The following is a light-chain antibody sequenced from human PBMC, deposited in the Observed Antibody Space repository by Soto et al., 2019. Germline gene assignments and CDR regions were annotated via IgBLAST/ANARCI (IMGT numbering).Light chain of an antibody. CDR1: QSVNSNF. J-gene: IGKJ1*01. CDR3: QQYGSSPRT. Sequence: EIVLTQSPGTLSMSPGERATLSCMASQSVNSNFFAWYQQKPGQAPRLLIYGVSTRATGIPDRFTGSGAGTDVALTISGLEPEDCAVYYWQQYGSSPRTFGHGTKVEI. CDR2: GVS. V-gene: IGKV3-20*01.